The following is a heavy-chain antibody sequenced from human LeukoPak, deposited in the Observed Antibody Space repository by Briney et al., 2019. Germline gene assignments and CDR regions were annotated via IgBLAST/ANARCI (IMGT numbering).Heavy chain of an antibody. Sequence: GGSLRLSCAASGFTFSRYQMTWGRQAPGEGLEWVSVIYSGGSTYYADSVKGRFTISRHNSKNTLYLQMNSLRAEDTAVYYCVRGGYCSSTSCYAGYYFDYWGQGTLVTVSS. D-gene: IGHD2-2*01. J-gene: IGHJ4*02. CDR2: IYSGGST. V-gene: IGHV3-53*04. CDR1: GFTFSRYQ. CDR3: VRGGYCSSTSCYAGYYFDY.